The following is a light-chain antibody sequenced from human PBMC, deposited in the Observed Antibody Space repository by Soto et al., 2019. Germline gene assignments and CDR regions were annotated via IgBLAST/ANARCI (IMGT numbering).Light chain of an antibody. V-gene: IGKV3-20*01. CDR1: QSISRSY. J-gene: IGKJ2*01. CDR3: QQYGSSPRYT. Sequence: EIVLTQSPGTLALSPGERATLSCRASQSISRSYLAWYQQKPGQAPRLVIYGASSRATGIPDRFSGSGSGTDFTLTISRLEPEDIAVYYCQQYGSSPRYTFGQGTKLEI. CDR2: GAS.